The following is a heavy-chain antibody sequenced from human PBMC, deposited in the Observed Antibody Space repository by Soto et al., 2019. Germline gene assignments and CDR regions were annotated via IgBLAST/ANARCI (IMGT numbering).Heavy chain of an antibody. D-gene: IGHD2-2*02. CDR1: GYSFTSYW. CDR3: ARHGPYCSSTSCYTEYYYYYGMGV. J-gene: IGHJ6*02. Sequence: XESLKISCKGSGYSFTSYWISWVRQMPGKGLEWMGRIDPSDSYTNYSPSFQGHVTISADKSISTAYLQWSSLKASDTAMYYCARHGPYCSSTSCYTEYYYYYGMGVWGQGTTVTVS. V-gene: IGHV5-10-1*01. CDR2: IDPSDSYT.